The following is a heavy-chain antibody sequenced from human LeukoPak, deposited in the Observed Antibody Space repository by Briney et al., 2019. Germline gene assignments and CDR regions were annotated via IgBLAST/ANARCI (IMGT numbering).Heavy chain of an antibody. CDR2: MDPNSGGT. Sequence: ASVKVSCKAAGYTVTGYDMHWGRQAAGQGRGWRGWMDPNSGGTNYAQKFQGRVNMTRHPSTSTPYMEPRRLRPAHPAVSYRARGRWLQFQWSDPSGQGTLLTVSS. CDR1: GYTVTGYD. D-gene: IGHD5-24*01. J-gene: IGHJ5*02. V-gene: IGHV1-2*02. CDR3: ARGRWLQFQWSDP.